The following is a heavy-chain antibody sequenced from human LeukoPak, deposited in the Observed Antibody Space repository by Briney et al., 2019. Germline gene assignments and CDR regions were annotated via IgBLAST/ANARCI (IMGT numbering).Heavy chain of an antibody. J-gene: IGHJ4*02. D-gene: IGHD1-26*01. Sequence: SETLSLTCTVSGDSINSPCYWSWLRQYPGKGLEWIGYIHYSGSAHYNPSLKSRLTMSVDTSNHQFSLRLTSVTDADTAVYYCAKVVARAEWELRGALAYWGQGTLVTVSS. V-gene: IGHV4-31*03. CDR3: AKVVARAEWELRGALAY. CDR2: IHYSGSA. CDR1: GDSINSPCY.